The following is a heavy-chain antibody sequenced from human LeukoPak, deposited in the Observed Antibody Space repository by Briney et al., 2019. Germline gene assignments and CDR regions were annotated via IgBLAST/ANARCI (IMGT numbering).Heavy chain of an antibody. CDR2: ISYDGSNK. D-gene: IGHD3-22*01. Sequence: GGSLRLSCAASGFTFSSYGMHWVRQAPGKGLEWVAVISYDGSNKYYADSVKGRFTISRDNSKNTLYLQMNSLRAEDTAVYYCARSITMIVVVNYFDYWGQGTLVTVSS. V-gene: IGHV3-30*19. CDR1: GFTFSSYG. J-gene: IGHJ4*02. CDR3: ARSITMIVVVNYFDY.